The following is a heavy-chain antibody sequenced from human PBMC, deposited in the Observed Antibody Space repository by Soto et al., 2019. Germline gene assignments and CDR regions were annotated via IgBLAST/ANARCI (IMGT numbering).Heavy chain of an antibody. CDR3: ARTYYYDSSGYYRLPYYFDY. CDR2: ISSSSSTI. D-gene: IGHD3-22*01. CDR1: GFTFSSYS. V-gene: IGHV3-48*01. J-gene: IGHJ4*02. Sequence: EVQLVESGGGLVQPGGSLRLSCAASGFTFSSYSMNWVRQAPGKGLEWVSYISSSSSTIYYADSVKGRFTISRDNAKNSLYLQMNSLRAEDTAVYYCARTYYYDSSGYYRLPYYFDYWGQGTLVTVSS.